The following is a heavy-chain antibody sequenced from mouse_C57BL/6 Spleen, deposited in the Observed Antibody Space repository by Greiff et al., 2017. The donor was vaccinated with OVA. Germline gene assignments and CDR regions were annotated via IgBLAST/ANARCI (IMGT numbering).Heavy chain of an antibody. D-gene: IGHD1-1*01. J-gene: IGHJ2*01. CDR3: AMDYYGSSYGY. CDR2: IHPSDSDT. V-gene: IGHV1-74*01. CDR1: GYTFTSYW. Sequence: QVQLKQPGAELVKPGASVKVSCKASGYTFTSYWMHWVKQRPGQGLEWIGRIHPSDSDTNYNQKFKGKATLTVDKSSSTAYMQLSSLTSEDSAVYYCAMDYYGSSYGYWGQGTTLTVSS.